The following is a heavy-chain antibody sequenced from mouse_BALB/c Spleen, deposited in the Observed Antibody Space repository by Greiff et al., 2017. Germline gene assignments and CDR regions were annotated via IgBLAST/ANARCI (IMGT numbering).Heavy chain of an antibody. J-gene: IGHJ4*01. Sequence: EVQLQQSGPELGKPGASVKISCKASGYSFTGYNMYWVKQSHRKSLEWIGYIDPYNGGTSYNQKSKGKATLTVDKSSSTAYMHLNSLTSEDSAIYYCARSRYDAMDYWGQGTSVTVSS. CDR1: GYSFTGYN. V-gene: IGHV1S135*01. CDR3: ARSRYDAMDY. CDR2: IDPYNGGT.